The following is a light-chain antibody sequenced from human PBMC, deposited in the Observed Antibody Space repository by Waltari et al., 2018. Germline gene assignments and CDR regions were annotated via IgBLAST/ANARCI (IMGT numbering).Light chain of an antibody. CDR3: QQRSNWPPT. J-gene: IGKJ4*01. CDR2: DAS. CDR1: QSDSSY. Sequence: EIVLTQSPATLSLSPGERATLSCRASQSDSSYVAWYQQKPGQAPRLLIYDASNRATSIPARFSGSGSGTDFTLTISSREPEDFAVYYCQQRSNWPPTFGGGTKVEIK. V-gene: IGKV3-11*01.